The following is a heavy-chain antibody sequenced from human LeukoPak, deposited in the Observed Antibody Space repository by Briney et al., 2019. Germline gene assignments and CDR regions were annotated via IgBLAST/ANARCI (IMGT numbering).Heavy chain of an antibody. CDR2: IYPGDSDI. J-gene: IGHJ4*02. Sequence: GESLKISCKGSGYSFSSYWIGWVRQMPGKGLEWMGIIYPGDSDIRYSPSFQGQVTISADKSISTAYLQWSSLKAADTAMYHCARHKYYDSSGPIDYWGQGTLVTVSS. CDR3: ARHKYYDSSGPIDY. CDR1: GYSFSSYW. D-gene: IGHD3-22*01. V-gene: IGHV5-51*01.